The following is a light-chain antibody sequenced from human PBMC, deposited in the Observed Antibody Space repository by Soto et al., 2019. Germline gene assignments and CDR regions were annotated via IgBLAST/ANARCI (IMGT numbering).Light chain of an antibody. CDR2: GAS. CDR1: QNIRRY. J-gene: IGKJ1*01. V-gene: IGKV1-39*01. Sequence: DIQVTQSPSSLSASIGDRVTITCRASQNIRRYLNWYQHKTGKAPKVLIYGASSLQSGVPSRFRGSCSGEVFTLSFTGLQPEDFATYYCQYTYSIPHSFGQGTKVEIK. CDR3: QYTYSIPHS.